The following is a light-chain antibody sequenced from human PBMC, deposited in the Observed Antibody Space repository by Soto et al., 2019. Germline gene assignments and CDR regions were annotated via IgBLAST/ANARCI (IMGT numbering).Light chain of an antibody. CDR3: SSYTSSSTLYV. V-gene: IGLV2-14*03. Sequence: QSALTQPASVSGSPGQSITISCTGTSSDVGGYNYVSWYQQHPGKAPKLMIYDVSNRPSGVSYRFSGSKSGNTASLTISGLQAEDEADYYCSSYTSSSTLYVFGTWTKLTVL. J-gene: IGLJ1*01. CDR2: DVS. CDR1: SSDVGGYNY.